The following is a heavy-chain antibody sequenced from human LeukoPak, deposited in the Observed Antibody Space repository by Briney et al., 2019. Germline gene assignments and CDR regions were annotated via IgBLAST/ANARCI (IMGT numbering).Heavy chain of an antibody. Sequence: SETLSLTCSGSNYSSSNSLYWGWLRQPPGKGLEWIGSIYRSGSTFYNPSLKSRVTISLDTSKNQFSLKLSSVTAADTDVYFCARGTYGYYMDVWGKGTTVTVSS. CDR1: NYSSSNSLY. J-gene: IGHJ6*03. V-gene: IGHV4-38-2*02. D-gene: IGHD4-17*01. CDR2: IYRSGST. CDR3: ARGTYGYYMDV.